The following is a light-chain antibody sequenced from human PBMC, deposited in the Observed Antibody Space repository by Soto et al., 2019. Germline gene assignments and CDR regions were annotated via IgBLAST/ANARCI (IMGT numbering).Light chain of an antibody. Sequence: DIQMTQSPSTLSASVGDRVTITCRASHSISSWLSWYQQKPGKAPKLLIYDASSLESGVPSRFSGSGSGTEFTLTISSLQSEDFAVYYCQQYNNWPSWTFGQGTKVDI. CDR3: QQYNNWPSWT. V-gene: IGKV1-5*01. CDR2: DAS. CDR1: HSISSW. J-gene: IGKJ1*01.